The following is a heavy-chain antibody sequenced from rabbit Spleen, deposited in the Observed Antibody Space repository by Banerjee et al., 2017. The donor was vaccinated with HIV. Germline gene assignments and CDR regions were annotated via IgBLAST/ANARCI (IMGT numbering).Heavy chain of an antibody. Sequence: QSLEESGGDLVKPGASLTLTCTASGVSLNDKDVMCWVRQAPGKGLEWIACINIVTGSGSTYYANWAKGRITISKTSSTTVTLRMTSLTAADTATYFCARDLDGVIGWNFGWWGPGTLVTVS. CDR2: INIVTGSGST. J-gene: IGHJ4*01. CDR3: ARDLDGVIGWNFGW. V-gene: IGHV1S40*01. CDR1: GVSLNDKDV. D-gene: IGHD1-1*01.